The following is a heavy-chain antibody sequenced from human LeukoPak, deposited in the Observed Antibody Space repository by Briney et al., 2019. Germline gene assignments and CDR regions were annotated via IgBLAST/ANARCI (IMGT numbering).Heavy chain of an antibody. D-gene: IGHD3-16*01. CDR1: YXFXSYW. J-gene: IGHJ4*02. CDR3: AXLXGGXXRPSDY. CDR2: IYPGDYDI. Sequence: YXFXSYWIGWMRQMPEXGLEWMGIIYPGDYDIRYCPSFQGQVTISAEKSISNSYLKWSSLKAADTAMYYCAXLXGGXXRPSDYWGQGXLVTVSS. V-gene: IGHV5-51*01.